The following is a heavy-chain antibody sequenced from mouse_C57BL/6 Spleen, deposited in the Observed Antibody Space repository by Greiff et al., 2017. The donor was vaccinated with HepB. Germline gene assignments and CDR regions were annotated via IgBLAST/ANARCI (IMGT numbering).Heavy chain of an antibody. CDR1: GYTFTDYY. CDR3: ARSDGSSPAWFAY. CDR2: IYPGSGNT. D-gene: IGHD1-1*01. Sequence: QVQLKQSGAELVRPGASVKLSCKASGYTFTDYYINWVKQRPGQGLEWIARIYPGSGNTYYNEKFKGKATLTAEKSSSTAYMQLSSLTSEDSAVYFCARSDGSSPAWFAYWGQGTLVTVSA. J-gene: IGHJ3*01. V-gene: IGHV1-76*01.